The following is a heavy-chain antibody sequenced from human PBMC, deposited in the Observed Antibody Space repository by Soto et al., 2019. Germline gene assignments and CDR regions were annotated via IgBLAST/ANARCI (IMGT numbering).Heavy chain of an antibody. Sequence: PSETLSLTCAVYGGSFSGYYWSWIRQPPGKGLEWIGSIYYSGSTYYNPSLKSRVTISVDTSKNQFSLKLSSVTAADTAVYYCASSLRYFDWLLRFYRFDPWGQGTLVTVAS. CDR3: ASSLRYFDWLLRFYRFDP. CDR2: IYYSGST. CDR1: GGSFSGYY. V-gene: IGHV4-34*01. D-gene: IGHD3-9*01. J-gene: IGHJ5*02.